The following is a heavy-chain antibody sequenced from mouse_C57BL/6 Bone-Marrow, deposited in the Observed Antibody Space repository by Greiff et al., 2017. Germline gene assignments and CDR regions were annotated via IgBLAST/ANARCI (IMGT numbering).Heavy chain of an antibody. V-gene: IGHV1-64*01. CDR3: ARRRGQREYCDV. CDR1: GYNFKSYW. CDR2: IHPNSGST. J-gene: IGHJ1*03. Sequence: QVQLQQPGAELVKPGASVKLSCKASGYNFKSYWMHWVKQRPGQGLEWIGMIHPNSGSTKYNEKFKSKATLTIDKSSSTAYMQLCSLTSEDSAVDYCARRRGQREYCDVWGIGTTVTVSS.